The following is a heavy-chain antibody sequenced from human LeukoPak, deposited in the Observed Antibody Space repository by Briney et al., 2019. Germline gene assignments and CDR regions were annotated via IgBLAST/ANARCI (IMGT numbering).Heavy chain of an antibody. D-gene: IGHD3-3*01. Sequence: SETLSLTCAVYGGSFSGYYWSWIRQPPGKGLEWIGEINHSGSTNYNPSLKSRVTISVDTSKNQFSLKLSSVTAADTAVYYCARRCYDFWSGYWGPDFDYWGQGTLVTVSS. CDR1: GGSFSGYY. CDR2: INHSGST. J-gene: IGHJ4*02. CDR3: ARRCYDFWSGYWGPDFDY. V-gene: IGHV4-34*01.